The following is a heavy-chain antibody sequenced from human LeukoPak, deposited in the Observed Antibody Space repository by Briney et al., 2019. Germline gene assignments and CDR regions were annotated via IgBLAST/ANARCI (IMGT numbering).Heavy chain of an antibody. Sequence: GASVKVSCKASGYTFTDYYMHWVRQAPGQGLEWMGGIIPIFGTANYAQKFQGRATITADKSTSTAYMELSGLRSEDTAVYYCARVVDGSSSWYNWFDPWGQGTLVTVSS. D-gene: IGHD6-13*01. V-gene: IGHV1-69*06. CDR1: GYTFTDYY. J-gene: IGHJ5*02. CDR2: IIPIFGTA. CDR3: ARVVDGSSSWYNWFDP.